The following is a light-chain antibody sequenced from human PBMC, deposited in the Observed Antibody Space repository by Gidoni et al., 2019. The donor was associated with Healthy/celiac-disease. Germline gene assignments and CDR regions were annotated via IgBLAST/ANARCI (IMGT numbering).Light chain of an antibody. Sequence: EIVLTQSPATLSLSPGERATLSCRASQSGRSYLAWYQQKPGQAPRLLIDDASNRATGIPARYSGSGSGTDFTLTISSLEPEDCAVYYCQQRSNWPALTFGGGTKVEIK. CDR1: QSGRSY. J-gene: IGKJ4*01. V-gene: IGKV3-11*01. CDR2: DAS. CDR3: QQRSNWPALT.